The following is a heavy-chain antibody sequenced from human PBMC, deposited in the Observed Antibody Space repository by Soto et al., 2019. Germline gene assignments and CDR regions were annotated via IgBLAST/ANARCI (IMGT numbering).Heavy chain of an antibody. CDR2: LSSSGGRT. CDR3: AKVANSGVVIEYFDY. CDR1: GFTFGNYG. J-gene: IGHJ4*02. Sequence: EVQLLESGGGLVQPGGSLRLSCGTSGFTFGNYGMGWVRQAPGKGLGWVSGLSSSGGRTYYADSVKGRFTISRDNSKNTLFLQMNSLRAEDTAVYDCAKVANSGVVIEYFDYWGQGSLVTVSS. V-gene: IGHV3-23*01. D-gene: IGHD3-3*01.